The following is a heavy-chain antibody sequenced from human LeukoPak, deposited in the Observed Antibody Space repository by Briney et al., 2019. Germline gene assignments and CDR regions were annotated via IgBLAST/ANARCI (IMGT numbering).Heavy chain of an antibody. D-gene: IGHD3-16*01. Sequence: GGSLRLSCVASGCTFSDYYMSWIRLAPGKGLEWVAVIWYDGSNKYYADSVKGRFTISRDNSKNTLYLQMNSLRAEDTAVYYCARDYTQNWFDPWGQGTLVTVSS. J-gene: IGHJ5*02. CDR2: IWYDGSNK. CDR1: GCTFSDYY. CDR3: ARDYTQNWFDP. V-gene: IGHV3-33*08.